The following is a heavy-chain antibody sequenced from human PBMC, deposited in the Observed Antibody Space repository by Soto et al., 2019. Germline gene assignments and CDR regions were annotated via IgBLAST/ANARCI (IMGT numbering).Heavy chain of an antibody. CDR2: IKQDGSEK. CDR3: ARHGRVVLEPHYYYGMDV. D-gene: IGHD1-1*01. J-gene: IGHJ6*02. CDR1: GFTFSSYW. V-gene: IGHV3-7*01. Sequence: PGGSLRLSCAASGFTFSSYWMSWVRQAPGKGLEWVANIKQDGSEKYYVDSVKGRFTISRDNAKNSLYLQMNSLRAEDTAVYYCARHGRVVLEPHYYYGMDVWGQGTTVTVSS.